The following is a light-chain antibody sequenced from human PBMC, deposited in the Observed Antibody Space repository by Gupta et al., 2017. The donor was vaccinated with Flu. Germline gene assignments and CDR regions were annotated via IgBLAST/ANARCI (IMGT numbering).Light chain of an antibody. J-gene: IGLJ3*02. V-gene: IGLV3-1*01. CDR3: KAWDSSTAWV. CDR2: QDS. Sequence: SYELTQPPSVSVSPGQTASITCSGDKLGDKYACWYQQKPGQSPVLVIYQDSKRPSGIPERCSGSNSGNKANMTISGTQAMDEADYYCKAWDSSTAWVFCGGTKLTVL. CDR1: KLGDKY.